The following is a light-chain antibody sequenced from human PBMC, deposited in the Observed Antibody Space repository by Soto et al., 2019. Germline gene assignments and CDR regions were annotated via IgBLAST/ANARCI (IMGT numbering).Light chain of an antibody. CDR1: QTISSTY. Sequence: EIVLTQSPGTLSLSPGDRATLSCRASQTISSTYLAWYQQKPGQAPRLLIYAASTRATGIPDRFSGGGSGTDFTLSISRLEPEDFAVYYCQQYGSSPKTFGQGTKV. J-gene: IGKJ1*01. V-gene: IGKV3-20*01. CDR2: AAS. CDR3: QQYGSSPKT.